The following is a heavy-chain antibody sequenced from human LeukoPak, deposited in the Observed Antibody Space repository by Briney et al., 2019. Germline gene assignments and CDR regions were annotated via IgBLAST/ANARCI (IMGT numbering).Heavy chain of an antibody. J-gene: IGHJ4*02. Sequence: SVKVSCKASGGTFSSSAISWVRQAPGQGLEWMGGIIPIFGTANYAQKFQGRVTITADESTSTAYMELSSLRSEDTAVYYCARGGLKSRSFDYWGQGTLVTVSS. D-gene: IGHD5-12*01. CDR3: ARGGLKSRSFDY. CDR2: IIPIFGTA. CDR1: GGTFSSSA. V-gene: IGHV1-69*13.